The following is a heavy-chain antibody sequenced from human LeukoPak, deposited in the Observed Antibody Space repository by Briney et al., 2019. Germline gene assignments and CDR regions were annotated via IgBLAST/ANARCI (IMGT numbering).Heavy chain of an antibody. D-gene: IGHD1-20*01. Sequence: GESLKISCAASGFTFSAHYMDWVRQPPGKGLEWVGRTRNKANNYTTEYPASVKGRFTISRDDSKDSLYLQMNSLKTEDTAVYYCGKYNWNGGYDYWGPGTLVTVSS. J-gene: IGHJ4*02. V-gene: IGHV3-72*01. CDR1: GFTFSAHY. CDR3: GKYNWNGGYDY. CDR2: TRNKANNYTT.